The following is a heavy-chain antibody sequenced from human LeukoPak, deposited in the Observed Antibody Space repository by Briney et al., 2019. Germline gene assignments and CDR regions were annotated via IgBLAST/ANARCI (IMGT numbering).Heavy chain of an antibody. CDR3: SRGLDSYKSGLV. CDR1: GGSFSNYY. V-gene: IGHV4-34*01. Sequence: SETLSLTCAVYGGSFSNYYLTWIRQPPGKGLEWIGEIHPSGSTHYNPSLKSRVTISPDTSKNQFSLRLNSVTAADTAVYYCSRGLDSYKSGLVWGQGTLVTVSS. J-gene: IGHJ4*02. D-gene: IGHD3/OR15-3a*01. CDR2: IHPSGST.